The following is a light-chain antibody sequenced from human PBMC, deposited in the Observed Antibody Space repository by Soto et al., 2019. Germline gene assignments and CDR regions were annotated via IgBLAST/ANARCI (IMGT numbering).Light chain of an antibody. CDR3: QSYDSSLSGSV. CDR2: GNS. V-gene: IGLV1-40*01. Sequence: LTQPPSVSGAPGQRVTISCTGSSFNIGAGYDVHWYQQLPGTAPKLLIYGNSNRPSGVPDRFSGSKSGTSASLAITGRQAEDEADYYCQSYDSSLSGSVFGGGTKLTVL. CDR1: SFNIGAGYD. J-gene: IGLJ3*02.